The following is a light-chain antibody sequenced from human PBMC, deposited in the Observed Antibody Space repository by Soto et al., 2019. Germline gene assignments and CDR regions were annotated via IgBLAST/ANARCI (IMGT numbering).Light chain of an antibody. CDR3: QQYGSSPRT. J-gene: IGKJ1*01. Sequence: EIVLTQSPGTVSLSPGERATLSCRASQSVSSTYLAWYQQKPGQAPRLLIYGASSRATGIPDRFSGGGSGTDFTLTISRLEHEDFAVYYCQQYGSSPRTFGQGTKVEIK. CDR1: QSVSSTY. V-gene: IGKV3-20*01. CDR2: GAS.